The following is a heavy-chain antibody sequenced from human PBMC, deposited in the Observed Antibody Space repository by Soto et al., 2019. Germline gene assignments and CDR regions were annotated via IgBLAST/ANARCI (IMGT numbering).Heavy chain of an antibody. CDR1: GFTFSSYG. J-gene: IGHJ6*02. CDR2: ISYDGSNK. D-gene: IGHD2-2*01. V-gene: IGHV3-30*03. Sequence: GGSLRLSCAASGFTFSSYGMHWVRQAPGKGLEWVAVISYDGSNKYYADSVKGRFTISRDNSKNTLYLQMNSLRAADTAVYYCARGLPPENYYYYGMDVWGQGTTVTVSS. CDR3: ARGLPPENYYYYGMDV.